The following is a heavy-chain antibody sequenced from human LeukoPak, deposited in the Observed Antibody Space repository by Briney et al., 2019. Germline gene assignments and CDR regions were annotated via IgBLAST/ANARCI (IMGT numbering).Heavy chain of an antibody. CDR3: AGYCSSTSCYWGLDAFDI. CDR2: IYYSGST. Sequence: SETLSLTCAVYGGSFSGYYWSWIRQPPGKGLEWIGYIYYSGSTNYNPSLKSRVTISVDTSKNQFSLKLSSVTAADTAVYYCAGYCSSTSCYWGLDAFDIWGQGTMVTVSS. V-gene: IGHV4-59*01. D-gene: IGHD2-2*01. J-gene: IGHJ3*02. CDR1: GGSFSGYY.